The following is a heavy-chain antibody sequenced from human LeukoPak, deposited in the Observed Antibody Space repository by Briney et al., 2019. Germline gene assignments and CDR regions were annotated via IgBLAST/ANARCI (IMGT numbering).Heavy chain of an antibody. Sequence: PGGSLRLSCAASGCTFSSYSMNWVRQAPGKGLEWVSSISSSSSYIYYADSVKGRFTISRDNAKNSLYLQMNSLRAEDTAVYYCARSLGRYYFDYWGQGTLVTVSS. CDR3: ARSLGRYYFDY. J-gene: IGHJ4*02. D-gene: IGHD4-17*01. CDR2: ISSSSSYI. V-gene: IGHV3-21*01. CDR1: GCTFSSYS.